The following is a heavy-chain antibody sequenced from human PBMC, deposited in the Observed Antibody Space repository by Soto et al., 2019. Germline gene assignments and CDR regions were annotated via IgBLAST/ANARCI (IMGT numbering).Heavy chain of an antibody. Sequence: SETLSLTFAVSGYSIASGYYWAWLRPSPGKGLEWIGSIYHAGSVYYNPSLNGRVALSMDTSKNHFSLKLTSVTAADTAVYYCARTFDYYGMDVWGQGTTVTVSS. CDR1: GYSIASGYY. J-gene: IGHJ6*02. V-gene: IGHV4-38-2*01. CDR2: IYHAGSV. CDR3: ARTFDYYGMDV.